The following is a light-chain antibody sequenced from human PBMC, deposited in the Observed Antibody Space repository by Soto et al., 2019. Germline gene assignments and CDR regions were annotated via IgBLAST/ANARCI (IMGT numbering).Light chain of an antibody. CDR2: DAS. CDR1: QSISSW. J-gene: IGKJ1*01. CDR3: QQYNSYSGT. Sequence: DIQMTQSPSTLSASVGDRFTITFRASQSISSWLAWYQQKPGKAPKLLIYDASSLESGVPSRFSGSGSGTEFTLTISSLQPDDFATYYCQQYNSYSGTFGQGTKVDI. V-gene: IGKV1-5*01.